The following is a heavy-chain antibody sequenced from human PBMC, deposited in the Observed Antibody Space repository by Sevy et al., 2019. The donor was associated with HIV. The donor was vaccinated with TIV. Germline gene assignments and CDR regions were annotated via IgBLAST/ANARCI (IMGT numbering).Heavy chain of an antibody. Sequence: GGSLRLSCAASGFSFSANWMNWVRQAPGKGLEWVANIKADGSDKHYVDSVGGRFTISRDNAKNLLFLQMNSLRVEDTAVYYCAHETFGRFESWGRGTLVTVSS. CDR1: GFSFSANW. CDR3: AHETFGRFES. D-gene: IGHD3-16*01. V-gene: IGHV3-7*01. J-gene: IGHJ4*02. CDR2: IKADGSDK.